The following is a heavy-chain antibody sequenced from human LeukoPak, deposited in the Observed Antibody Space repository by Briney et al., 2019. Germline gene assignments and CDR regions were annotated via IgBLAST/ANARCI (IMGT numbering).Heavy chain of an antibody. J-gene: IGHJ3*02. Sequence: GGSLRLSCTASGFTVSDNYMNWVRQAPGKGLEWVSVVYTDGNIYYADSVKGRFTISRDNAKNSLYLQMNSLRAEDTALYHCARLAGAVAPRSAFDIWGQGTMVTVSS. V-gene: IGHV3-53*01. CDR3: ARLAGAVAPRSAFDI. CDR1: GFTVSDNY. CDR2: VYTDGNI. D-gene: IGHD6-19*01.